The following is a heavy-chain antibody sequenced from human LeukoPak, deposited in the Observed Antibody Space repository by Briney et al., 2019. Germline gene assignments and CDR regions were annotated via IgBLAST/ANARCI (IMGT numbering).Heavy chain of an antibody. CDR1: GFTFSSYA. Sequence: GGSLRLTCAASGFTFSSYAMHWVRQAPGKGLEYVSAISSNGGSTYYANSVKGRFTISRDNSKNTLYLQMGSLRAEDMAVYYCARGVGYCSSTSCYDYFDYWGQGTQVTVSS. CDR3: ARGVGYCSSTSCYDYFDY. V-gene: IGHV3-64*01. CDR2: ISSNGGST. D-gene: IGHD2-2*03. J-gene: IGHJ4*02.